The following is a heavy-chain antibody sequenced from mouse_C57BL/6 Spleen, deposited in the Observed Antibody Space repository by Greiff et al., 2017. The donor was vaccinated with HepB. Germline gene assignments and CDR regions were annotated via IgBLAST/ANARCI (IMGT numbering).Heavy chain of an antibody. CDR1: GYTFTDYY. Sequence: QVQLQQSGAELVRPGASVKLSCKASGYTFTDYYINWVKQRPGQGLEWIARIYPGSGNTYYNEKFKGKATLTAEKSSSTAYMQLSSLTSEDSAEYFWAKWNYNGGSQYYFDYWGQGTTLTVSS. J-gene: IGHJ2*01. D-gene: IGHD1-1*01. CDR3: AKWNYNGGSQYYFDY. V-gene: IGHV1-76*01. CDR2: IYPGSGNT.